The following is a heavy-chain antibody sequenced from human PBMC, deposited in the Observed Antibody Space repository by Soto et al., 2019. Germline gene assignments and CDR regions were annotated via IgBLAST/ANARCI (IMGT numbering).Heavy chain of an antibody. CDR3: ARHGEQEPAYCSSNSCPFDY. CDR2: IYYSGST. J-gene: IGHJ4*02. D-gene: IGHD2-2*01. Sequence: SETLSLTCTVSGGSISSYYWSWIRQPPGKGLEWIGYIYYSGSTNYNPSLKSRVTISVDTSKNQFSLKLSSVTAADTAVYYCARHGEQEPAYCSSNSCPFDYWGQGTLVTVSS. CDR1: GGSISSYY. V-gene: IGHV4-59*08.